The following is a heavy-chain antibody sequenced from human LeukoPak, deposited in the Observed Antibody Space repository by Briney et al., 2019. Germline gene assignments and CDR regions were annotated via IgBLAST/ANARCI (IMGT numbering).Heavy chain of an antibody. V-gene: IGHV3-48*03. D-gene: IGHD4-17*01. Sequence: GGSLRLSCAASGFTFSSYEMNWVRQAPGKGLEWVSYISSSGSTIYYADSVKGRFTISRDNAKNSLYLQINSLRAEDTAVYYCARVTTVTRGAFDIWGQGTMVTVSS. CDR1: GFTFSSYE. CDR2: ISSSGSTI. J-gene: IGHJ3*02. CDR3: ARVTTVTRGAFDI.